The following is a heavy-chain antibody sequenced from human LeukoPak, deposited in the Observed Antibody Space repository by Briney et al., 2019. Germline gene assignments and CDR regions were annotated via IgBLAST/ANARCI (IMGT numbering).Heavy chain of an antibody. Sequence: GGSLRLSCAASGFTFSSYAMSSVRQAPGKGLEWVSAISGSGGSTYYADSVKGRFTISRDNSKNTLYLQMNSLRAEDTAVYYCAKASGGYFTQFDYWGQGTLVTVSS. CDR1: GFTFSSYA. D-gene: IGHD3-22*01. J-gene: IGHJ4*02. CDR2: ISGSGGST. CDR3: AKASGGYFTQFDY. V-gene: IGHV3-23*01.